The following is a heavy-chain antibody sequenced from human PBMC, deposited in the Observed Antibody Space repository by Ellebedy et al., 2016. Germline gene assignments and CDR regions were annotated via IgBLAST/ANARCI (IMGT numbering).Heavy chain of an antibody. D-gene: IGHD4-17*01. V-gene: IGHV1-46*01. Sequence: ASVKVSCKTSGFTFSSHYIHWVRQAPGQGLEWVGQINPSGDVTTYAQRFHGRVAITRDTSTSTVYMELSSLRSEDTAGYHSARDSGDYRPDYWGQGTLVTVSA. CDR3: ARDSGDYRPDY. J-gene: IGHJ4*01. CDR1: GFTFSSHY. CDR2: INPSGDVT.